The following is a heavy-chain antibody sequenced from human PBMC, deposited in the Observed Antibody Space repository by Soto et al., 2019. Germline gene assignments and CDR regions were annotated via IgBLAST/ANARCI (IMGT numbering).Heavy chain of an antibody. J-gene: IGHJ6*02. D-gene: IGHD6-13*01. CDR2: IIPIFGTA. Sequence: ASVKVSCKASGGTLSSYTISWVRQAPGQGLEWMGRIIPIFGTANYAQKFQGRVRITADKSTSTAYMELSSLRSEDTAVYYCAGTRVAAAASHYYYYGMDAWGQGTTVTVSS. CDR3: AGTRVAAAASHYYYYGMDA. CDR1: GGTLSSYT. V-gene: IGHV1-69*08.